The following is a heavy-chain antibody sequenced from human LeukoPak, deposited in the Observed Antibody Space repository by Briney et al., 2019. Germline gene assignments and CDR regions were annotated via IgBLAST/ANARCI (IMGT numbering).Heavy chain of an antibody. CDR1: GGTFSSYA. J-gene: IGHJ6*03. CDR2: IIPTFGTA. CDR3: ARHLGGYYYYYMDV. Sequence: SVKVSCKASGGTFSSYAISWVRQAPGQGLEWMGGIIPTFGTANYAQKFQGRVTITADESTSTAYMELSSLRSEDTAVYYCARHLGGYYYYYMDVWGKGTTVTVSS. V-gene: IGHV1-69*01. D-gene: IGHD3-16*01.